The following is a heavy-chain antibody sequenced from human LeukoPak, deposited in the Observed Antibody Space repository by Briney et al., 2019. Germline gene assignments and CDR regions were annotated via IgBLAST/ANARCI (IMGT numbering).Heavy chain of an antibody. CDR1: GGSISSHY. D-gene: IGHD4-23*01. J-gene: IGHJ3*02. CDR3: TSLVRWVYAFDI. V-gene: IGHV4-59*11. CDR2: IYYSGST. Sequence: SETLYLTCTVSGGSISSHYWSWIRQPPGKGLEWIGYIYYSGSTNYNPSLKSRVTISVDTSKNQFSLKLSSVTAADTAVYYCTSLVRWVYAFDIWGQGTMVTVSS.